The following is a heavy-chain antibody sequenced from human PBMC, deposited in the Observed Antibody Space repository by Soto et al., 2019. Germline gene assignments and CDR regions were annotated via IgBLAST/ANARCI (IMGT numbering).Heavy chain of an antibody. V-gene: IGHV1-18*04. CDR1: GYTFTSYG. D-gene: IGHD2-15*01. CDR2: ISGYNGNT. Sequence: QVQLVQSGGEVKKPGASVKVSCQASGYTFTSYGVSWVRQAPGQGLERMGWISGYNGNTKYAQNFQGRVTLTTDTSTSTAYMELRSLRSDDPAVSYCARDLLYNNVVVGTATPLEYGGPGTVVIGSS. J-gene: IGHJ4*02. CDR3: ARDLLYNNVVVGTATPLEY.